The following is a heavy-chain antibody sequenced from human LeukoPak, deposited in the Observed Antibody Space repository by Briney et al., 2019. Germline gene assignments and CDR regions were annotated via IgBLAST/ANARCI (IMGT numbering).Heavy chain of an antibody. D-gene: IGHD4-17*01. CDR1: GGSISSDYY. J-gene: IGHJ5*02. Sequence: SETLSLTCTVSGGSISSDYYWSWIRQPPGKGLEWIGYIYFGGSTSYNPSLKSRITISVDTSKNQFSLKLGSVTAADTALYYCARGGATTVTDHWDNWFDPWGQGTLVTVSS. CDR3: ARGGATTVTDHWDNWFDP. CDR2: IYFGGST. V-gene: IGHV4-30-4*01.